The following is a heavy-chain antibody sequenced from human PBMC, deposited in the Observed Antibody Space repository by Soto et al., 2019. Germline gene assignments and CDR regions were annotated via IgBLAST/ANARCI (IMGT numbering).Heavy chain of an antibody. D-gene: IGHD3-9*01. CDR2: ISAYNGNT. Sequence: QVQLVQSGAEVKKPGASVKVSCKASGYTFTSYGISWVRQAPGQGLEWMGWISAYNGNTNYAQKLQGRVTMTTDTCTSTSYIELMNLRAYATVVYCCVRALTPTNYCGQGTVVTVPS. CDR3: VRALTPTNY. CDR1: GYTFTSYG. V-gene: IGHV1-18*01. J-gene: IGHJ4*02.